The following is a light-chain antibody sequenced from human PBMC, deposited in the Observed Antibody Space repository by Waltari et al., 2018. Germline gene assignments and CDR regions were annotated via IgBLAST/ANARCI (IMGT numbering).Light chain of an antibody. J-gene: IGKJ3*01. V-gene: IGKV3-15*01. CDR2: GAS. Sequence: RVMTQSPATLSVSTGESAILSCRASQTVSRNLAWYQQKPGQAPMLRIYGASTRVTGTPARFSGRGSGTEFTLTISSLQSEDLAVYYCQQYDDWPPRFTFGPGTKVDFK. CDR3: QQYDDWPPRFT. CDR1: QTVSRN.